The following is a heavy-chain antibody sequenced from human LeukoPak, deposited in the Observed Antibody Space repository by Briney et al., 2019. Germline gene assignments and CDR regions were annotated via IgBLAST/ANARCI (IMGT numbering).Heavy chain of an antibody. Sequence: SETLSLTCTVSDGSISTYYWSWIQQPPGKGLEWIAYVHNSGMTHYNPSLKSRVTISVDKSKNQFSLKLSSVTAADTAVYYCARAWWELLPAHLFDYWGQGTLVTVSS. D-gene: IGHD1-26*01. CDR3: ARAWWELLPAHLFDY. J-gene: IGHJ4*02. CDR1: DGSISTYY. CDR2: VHNSGMT. V-gene: IGHV4-59*12.